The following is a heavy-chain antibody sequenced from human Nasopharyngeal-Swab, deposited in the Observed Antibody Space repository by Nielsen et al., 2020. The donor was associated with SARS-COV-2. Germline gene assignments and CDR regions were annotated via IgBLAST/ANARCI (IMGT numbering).Heavy chain of an antibody. D-gene: IGHD3-10*01. V-gene: IGHV3-23*01. CDR3: AKRVAGKYYYMDV. Sequence: GGSLRLSCAASGFTFSSYAMTWVRQAQGKGLEWVSSISVNGASTYYAGSVKGRFTISRDNSRNTLYLLLNSLRAEDTAIYYCAKRVAGKYYYMDVWGKGTTVTVSS. CDR1: GFTFSSYA. J-gene: IGHJ6*03. CDR2: ISVNGAST.